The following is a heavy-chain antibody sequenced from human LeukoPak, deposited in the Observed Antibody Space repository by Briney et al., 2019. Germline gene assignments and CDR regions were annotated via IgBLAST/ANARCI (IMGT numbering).Heavy chain of an antibody. CDR3: ARVTGTTRYYWYFDL. CDR1: GGSISSGGYS. D-gene: IGHD1-1*01. V-gene: IGHV4-61*08. Sequence: PSETLSLTCAVSGGSISSGGYSWSWIRQPPGKGLEWLGYIYYSGSTNYNPSLKSRVTISVDTSKTQLSLKLSSVTAADTAVYYCARVTGTTRYYWYFDLWGRGTLVTVSS. J-gene: IGHJ2*01. CDR2: IYYSGST.